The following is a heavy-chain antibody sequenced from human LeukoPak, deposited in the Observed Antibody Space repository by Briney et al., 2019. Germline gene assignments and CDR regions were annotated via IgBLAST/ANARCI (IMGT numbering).Heavy chain of an antibody. CDR1: GYTFTSYG. D-gene: IGHD1-26*01. Sequence: GSSVKVSCKASGYTFTSYGISWVRQAPGQGLEWRGWISAYNGNANYAQKLRGRVTMTTDTSTSTAYMELRSLRSDDTAVYYCARVIVGATTGIDYWGQGTLVTVSS. V-gene: IGHV1-18*01. CDR3: ARVIVGATTGIDY. CDR2: ISAYNGNA. J-gene: IGHJ4*02.